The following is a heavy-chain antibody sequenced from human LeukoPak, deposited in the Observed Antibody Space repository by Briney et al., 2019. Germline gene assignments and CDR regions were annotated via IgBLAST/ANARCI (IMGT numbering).Heavy chain of an antibody. CDR2: FIPIFGTA. D-gene: IGHD3-22*01. Sequence: EASVKVSCKAFGGTFSNYAINWVRQAPGQGLEWMGGFIPIFGTAYHAQKFQGRVTITTDESTSTAYMEPSSLRSEDTAVYYCGMTYYYHSSGYSYYFDYWGQGTLVTVSS. CDR3: GMTYYYHSSGYSYYFDY. V-gene: IGHV1-69*05. J-gene: IGHJ4*02. CDR1: GGTFSNYA.